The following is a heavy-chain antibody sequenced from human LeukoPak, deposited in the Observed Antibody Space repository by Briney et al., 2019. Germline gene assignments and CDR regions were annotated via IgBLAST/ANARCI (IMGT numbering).Heavy chain of an antibody. Sequence: GGSLRLSCAASGFTLSSYWMHWVRQAPGKGLVWVARINNDESSITYADSVKGRFTISRDNAKNSLYLQMNSLRAEDTAVYYCAREDCSSTSCYVGRIDYWGQGTLVTVSS. CDR2: INNDESSI. CDR1: GFTLSSYW. D-gene: IGHD2-2*01. J-gene: IGHJ4*02. V-gene: IGHV3-74*01. CDR3: AREDCSSTSCYVGRIDY.